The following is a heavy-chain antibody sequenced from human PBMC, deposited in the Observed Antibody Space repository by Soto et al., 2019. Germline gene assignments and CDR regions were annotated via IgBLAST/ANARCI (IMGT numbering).Heavy chain of an antibody. J-gene: IGHJ4*02. CDR1: GVSISSTSYS. Sequence: KPSETLSLTSNVSGVSISSTSYSWGWIRQPPGKALEWIGPLDYSGTAHDNPSLKSRINISEDPSKNQVSLTLTSVTAADTAVYYCARQGSYWVQGALVTVSS. CDR3: ARQGSY. CDR2: LDYSGTA. V-gene: IGHV4-39*01.